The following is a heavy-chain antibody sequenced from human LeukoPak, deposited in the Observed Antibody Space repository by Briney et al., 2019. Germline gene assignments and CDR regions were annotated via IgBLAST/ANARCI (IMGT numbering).Heavy chain of an antibody. CDR2: IWYDGSNK. CDR3: ARDLYVWGSYRYTPAGY. Sequence: GGSLRLSCAASGFTFSSYGMHWVRQAPGEGLEWVAVIWYDGSNKYYADSVKGRFTISRDNSKNTLYLQMNSLRAEDTAVYYCARDLYVWGSYRYTPAGYWGQGTLVTVSS. D-gene: IGHD3-16*02. V-gene: IGHV3-33*01. CDR1: GFTFSSYG. J-gene: IGHJ4*02.